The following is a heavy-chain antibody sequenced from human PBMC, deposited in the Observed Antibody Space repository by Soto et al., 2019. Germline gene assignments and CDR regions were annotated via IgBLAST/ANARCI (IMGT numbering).Heavy chain of an antibody. J-gene: IGHJ5*02. CDR2: IYKSGST. Sequence: SETLSLTXTVSGGSVSSGSFYWGWIRQPPGKGLEWIGYIYKSGSTNHNPSLKSGVTISLDTSKNQFSLKLNSVTAADTAVYYCARIPVDTYMIYWSDPWGQGTQVTV. V-gene: IGHV4-61*01. CDR1: GGSVSSGSFY. D-gene: IGHD3-16*01. CDR3: ARIPVDTYMIYWSDP.